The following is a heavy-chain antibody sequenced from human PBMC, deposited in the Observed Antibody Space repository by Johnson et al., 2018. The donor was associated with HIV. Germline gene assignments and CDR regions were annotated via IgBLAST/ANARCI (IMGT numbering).Heavy chain of an antibody. CDR3: AKVKSWGLDAFDI. Sequence: QLVESGGGVVQPGRSLRLSCAASGFTFSSYAMHWVRQAPGRGLEWVSGITWNSGEIDYADSVEGRFTISRDNTKNSLYLQMNSLRAEDTALYYCAKVKSWGLDAFDIWGQGTMVTVSS. V-gene: IGHV3-9*01. CDR1: GFTFSSYA. J-gene: IGHJ3*02. CDR2: ITWNSGEI. D-gene: IGHD7-27*01.